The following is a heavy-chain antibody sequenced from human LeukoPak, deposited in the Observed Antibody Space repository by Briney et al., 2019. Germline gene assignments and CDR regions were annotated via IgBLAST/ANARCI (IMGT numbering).Heavy chain of an antibody. D-gene: IGHD3-10*01. CDR3: ASAQGVLTWFGETPFDY. Sequence: SETLSLTCTAAAGSISSSSCYLGWIRQPPGKVLEWTGRIYYSGGTYYNPSLKRRVTTSVDTSNNQFSRHLSSATAADTAVYYCASAQGVLTWFGETPFDYWGQGNLVTVSS. J-gene: IGHJ4*02. CDR1: AGSISSSSCY. V-gene: IGHV4-39*01. CDR2: IYYSGGT.